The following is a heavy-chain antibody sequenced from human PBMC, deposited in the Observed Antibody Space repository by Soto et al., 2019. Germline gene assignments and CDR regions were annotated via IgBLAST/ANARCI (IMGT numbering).Heavy chain of an antibody. Sequence: SDTLSLTCAVYGGSFSGYYWSWIRQPPGKGLEWIGEINHSGSTNYNPSLKSRVTISVDTSKNQFSLKLSSVTAADTAVYYCARVEVAGIAVAYYYYYYGMDVWGQGTTVTVSS. CDR2: INHSGST. V-gene: IGHV4-34*01. CDR3: ARVEVAGIAVAYYYYYYGMDV. CDR1: GGSFSGYY. J-gene: IGHJ6*02. D-gene: IGHD6-19*01.